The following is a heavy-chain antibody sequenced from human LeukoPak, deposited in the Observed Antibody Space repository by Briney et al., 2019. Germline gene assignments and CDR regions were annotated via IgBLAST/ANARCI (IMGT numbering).Heavy chain of an antibody. CDR3: ARLFYGSHFDY. CDR2: IYYSGST. Sequence: SETLSLACTVSGGSISSYYWSWIRQPPGKGLEWIGYIYYSGSTNYNPSLKSRVTISVDTSKDQLSLKLSSVTAADTAVYYCARLFYGSHFDYWGQGTLVTVSS. J-gene: IGHJ4*02. CDR1: GGSISSYY. D-gene: IGHD2/OR15-2a*01. V-gene: IGHV4-59*08.